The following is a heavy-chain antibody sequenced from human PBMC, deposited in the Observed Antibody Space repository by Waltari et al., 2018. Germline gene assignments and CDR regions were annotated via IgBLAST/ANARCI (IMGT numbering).Heavy chain of an antibody. D-gene: IGHD5-12*01. J-gene: IGHJ5*02. Sequence: QLLLQESGPGLVTPSETLSLTCTVPGGPLNRSSYYWGWVRQSPGKGPEWLGSMYYSGTTYYNPTLESRLTISGDTSKNQFSLRLSSVTAADTAVYYCARHWKRNGYRFDPWGQGTRVTVSS. V-gene: IGHV4-39*01. CDR3: ARHWKRNGYRFDP. CDR1: GGPLNRSSYY. CDR2: MYYSGTT.